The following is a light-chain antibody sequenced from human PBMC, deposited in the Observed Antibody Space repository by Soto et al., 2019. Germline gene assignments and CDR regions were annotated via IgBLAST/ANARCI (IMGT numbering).Light chain of an antibody. CDR3: HQRYNWPRVT. Sequence: EIVLTQTPATPSFSPGERVTLSCRASQSVSNSLAWYQQKPGQPPRLLIYDVSNRATGIPARFSGSGSGTDFTLTITSLEPEDFAVYFCHQRYNWPRVTFGQGTRLEIK. V-gene: IGKV3-11*01. J-gene: IGKJ5*01. CDR1: QSVSNS. CDR2: DVS.